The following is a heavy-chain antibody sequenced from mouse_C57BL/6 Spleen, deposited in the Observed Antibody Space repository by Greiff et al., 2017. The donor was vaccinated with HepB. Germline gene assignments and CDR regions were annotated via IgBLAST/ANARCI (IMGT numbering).Heavy chain of an antibody. D-gene: IGHD2-4*01. V-gene: IGHV1-50*01. J-gene: IGHJ1*03. CDR3: ARRGRYYDYDGYFDV. CDR2: IDPSDSYT. CDR1: GYTFTSYW. Sequence: QVQMKKPGAYLFKPEASVKVAGKASGYTFTSYWMQWVKQRPGQGLEWIGEIDPSDSYTNYNQKFKGKATLTVDTSSSTAYMQLSSLTSEDSAVYYCARRGRYYDYDGYFDVWGTGTTVTVSS.